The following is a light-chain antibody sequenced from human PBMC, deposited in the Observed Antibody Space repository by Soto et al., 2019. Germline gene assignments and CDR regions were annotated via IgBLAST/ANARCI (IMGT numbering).Light chain of an antibody. J-gene: IGKJ1*01. CDR2: DAS. Sequence: DIQMTQSPSSLSASVGDRVTITCPASQDVSNYLNWYQQKLGKAPKLLIYDASNWETGVPSRFSGSGSGTYFSFTISSLEPEDFAVYYCQQRSNWPRTFGQGTKVDIK. CDR3: QQRSNWPRT. CDR1: QDVSNY. V-gene: IGKV1-33*01.